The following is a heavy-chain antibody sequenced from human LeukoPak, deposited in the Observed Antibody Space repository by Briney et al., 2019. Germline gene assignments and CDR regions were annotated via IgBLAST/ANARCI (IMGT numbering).Heavy chain of an antibody. CDR2: IYYSGST. CDR1: GGSISSSSYY. V-gene: IGHV4-39*01. J-gene: IGHJ4*02. D-gene: IGHD6-13*01. CDR3: ARHGFPSIAAAGFYY. Sequence: PSETLSLTCTVSGGSISSSSYYCGWIRQPPGKGLEWIGSIYYSGSTYYNPSLKSRVTISVDTSKNQFSLKLSSVTAADTAVYYYARHGFPSIAAAGFYYWGQGTLVTVSS.